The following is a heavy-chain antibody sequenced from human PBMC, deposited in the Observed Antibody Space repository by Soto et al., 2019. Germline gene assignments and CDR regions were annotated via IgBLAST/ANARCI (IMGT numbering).Heavy chain of an antibody. CDR2: IVSVGDQI. V-gene: IGHV3-21*01. J-gene: IGHJ6*02. D-gene: IGHD1-1*01. CDR1: NFTFSIYT. Sequence: KPGGSLRLSCAASNFTFSIYTMNWVRQAPGKGLEWVSSIVSVGDQIYYADSVKGRFTISRDSANHSLYLQMNSLRAEDTAVYYCXLWAWTVTTHYHYGADAWGQGTTVTVSS. CDR3: XLWAWTVTTHYHYGADA.